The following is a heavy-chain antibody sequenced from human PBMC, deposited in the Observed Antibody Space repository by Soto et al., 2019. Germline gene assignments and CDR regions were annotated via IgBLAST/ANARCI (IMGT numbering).Heavy chain of an antibody. CDR1: GGSFSPNY. J-gene: IGHJ5*02. V-gene: IGHV4-59*08. CDR2: IYYGGTT. Sequence: SETLSLTCTVSGGSFSPNYLAWIRQPPGKGLEWIGYIYYGGTTRYNPSLESRVTVSLETSKSQFSLTLSSVTASDTAVYYCARLGFYYQSLDPWGHGTLVTVSS. CDR3: ARLGFYYQSLDP. D-gene: IGHD2-2*01.